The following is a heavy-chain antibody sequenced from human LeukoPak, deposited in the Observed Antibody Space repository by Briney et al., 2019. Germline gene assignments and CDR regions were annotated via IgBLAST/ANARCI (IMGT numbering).Heavy chain of an antibody. CDR1: GFTLSRYG. CDR2: LSAGGDGT. V-gene: IGHV3-23*01. CDR3: AKRDCSDNNCYFVN. Sequence: AGGSVRLSCAASGFTLSRYGVRWVRQAPAKGLVWVSTLSAGGDGTYYVDSGKGRSTISRDNSNTTLYLQMDSLRAEDTAVYFSAKRDCSDNNCYFVNWGQGTLVTVSS. J-gene: IGHJ4*02. D-gene: IGHD1-20*01.